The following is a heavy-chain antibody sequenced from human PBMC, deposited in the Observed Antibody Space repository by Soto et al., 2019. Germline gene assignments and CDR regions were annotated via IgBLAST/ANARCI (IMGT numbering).Heavy chain of an antibody. Sequence: VGSLRLSCAASGFTFSSYEMNWVRQAPGKGLEWVSYISSSGSTIYYADSVKGRFTISRDNAKNSLYLQMNSLRAEDTAVYYGARDPRTYRRMDVWGQGTTVTVSS. V-gene: IGHV3-48*03. CDR3: ARDPRTYRRMDV. J-gene: IGHJ6*02. CDR2: ISSSGSTI. CDR1: GFTFSSYE.